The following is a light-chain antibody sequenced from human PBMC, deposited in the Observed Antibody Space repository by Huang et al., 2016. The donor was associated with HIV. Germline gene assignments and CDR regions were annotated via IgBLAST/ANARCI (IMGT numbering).Light chain of an antibody. Sequence: EIVLTQSPATLSLSPGERVTLSCRASQSVGNSLAWYQQKPGQAPRLLIYRASNRATGFPARFSGRGSGTDFTLTISTLEPEDFAVYYCQQRGDWPLTFGGGTKVEIK. CDR3: QQRGDWPLT. CDR2: RAS. V-gene: IGKV3-11*01. CDR1: QSVGNS. J-gene: IGKJ4*01.